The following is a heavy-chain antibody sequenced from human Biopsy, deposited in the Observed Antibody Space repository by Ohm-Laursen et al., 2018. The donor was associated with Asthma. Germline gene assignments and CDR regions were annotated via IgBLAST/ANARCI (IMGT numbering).Heavy chain of an antibody. CDR1: GFTFSSYW. CDR3: ARGGYCTSPTCPWGRYATDV. CDR2: IKKDGSEK. V-gene: IGHV3-7*01. Sequence: LSLTCAAPGFTFSSYWMSWVRQAPGKGLEWVANIKKDGSEKYYVDSVKGRFTISRDNAKNSLYLHMNSLRAEDTAVYYCARGGYCTSPTCPWGRYATDVWGQGTTVTVSS. J-gene: IGHJ6*02. D-gene: IGHD2-2*01.